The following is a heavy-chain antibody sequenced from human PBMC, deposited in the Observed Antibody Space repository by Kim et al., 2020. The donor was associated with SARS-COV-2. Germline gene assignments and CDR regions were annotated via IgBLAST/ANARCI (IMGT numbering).Heavy chain of an antibody. CDR2: ISSSGSTI. CDR1: GFTFSSYE. CDR3: ARDRYYYDSSGLGVRLLFDF. Sequence: GGSLRLSCAASGFTFSSYEMNWVRQAPGKGLEWVSYISSSGSTIYYADSVKGRFTISRDNAKNSLYLQMNSLRAEDTAVYYCARDRYYYDSSGLGVRLLFDFWGQGTLVTVSS. J-gene: IGHJ4*02. V-gene: IGHV3-48*03. D-gene: IGHD3-22*01.